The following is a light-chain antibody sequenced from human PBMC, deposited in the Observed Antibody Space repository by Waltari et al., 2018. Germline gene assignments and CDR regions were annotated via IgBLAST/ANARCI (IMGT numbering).Light chain of an antibody. J-gene: IGKJ1*01. CDR1: QSLVHSDGNTY. CDR3: MQGTHWPWT. CDR2: KVS. Sequence: DVVMTQSPLSPPVNRGQQAPIPRRSSQSLVHSDGNTYLNWFHQRPGQSPRRLIYKVSNRDSGVPDRFSGSGSGTDFTLNISRVEAEDVGVYYCMQGTHWPWTFGQGTKVEIK. V-gene: IGKV2-30*02.